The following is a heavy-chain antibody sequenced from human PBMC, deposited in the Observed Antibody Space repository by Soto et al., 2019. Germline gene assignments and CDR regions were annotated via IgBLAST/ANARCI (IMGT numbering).Heavy chain of an antibody. V-gene: IGHV3-53*01. J-gene: IGHJ1*01. Sequence: EVQLVESGGGLIQPGGSLRLSCAASGFTVSSNYMSWVRQAPGKGLEWVSVIYSGGSTYYADSVKGRFTISRDNSKNTQYLQMNSLRAEDTAVYYCARDRVESGYPEYFQYWGQGTLVTGSS. D-gene: IGHD3-22*01. CDR2: IYSGGST. CDR1: GFTVSSNY. CDR3: ARDRVESGYPEYFQY.